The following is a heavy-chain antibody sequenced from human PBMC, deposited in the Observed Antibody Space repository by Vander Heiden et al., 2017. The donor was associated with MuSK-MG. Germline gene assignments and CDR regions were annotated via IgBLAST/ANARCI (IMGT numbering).Heavy chain of an antibody. D-gene: IGHD3-3*01. Sequence: EVQLVESGGGLVQPGGSLRLSCAASGFTFSSYWMHWVRQAPGKGLVGVSRINSDGSSTSYANSVKGRFTISRDNAKNTLYLQMNSLRAEDTAVYYCARSYYDFWSGYYLYYYYYYMDVWGKGTTVTVSS. CDR2: INSDGSST. V-gene: IGHV3-74*01. CDR3: ARSYYDFWSGYYLYYYYYYMDV. CDR1: GFTFSSYW. J-gene: IGHJ6*03.